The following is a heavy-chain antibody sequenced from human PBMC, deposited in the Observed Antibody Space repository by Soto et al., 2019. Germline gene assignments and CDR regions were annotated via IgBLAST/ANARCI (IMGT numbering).Heavy chain of an antibody. CDR2: ISYDGSDK. J-gene: IGHJ6*02. Sequence: QVPLVESGGGMVQPGRSLRLSCAASGFTFSNYGMHWVRQAPGKGLEWVAVISYDGSDKYYADSVKGRFSISRDNSKNTLYLQMNSLRAEDTAVYYCAKVTGYCSSSSCRRDYYYYYGMDVWGQGTTVTVSS. CDR3: AKVTGYCSSSSCRRDYYYYYGMDV. CDR1: GFTFSNYG. D-gene: IGHD2-2*01. V-gene: IGHV3-30*18.